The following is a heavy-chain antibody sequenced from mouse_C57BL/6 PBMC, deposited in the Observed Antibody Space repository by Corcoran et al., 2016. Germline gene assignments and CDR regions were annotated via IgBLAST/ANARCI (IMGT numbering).Heavy chain of an antibody. D-gene: IGHD1-1*01. Sequence: VQLQQSGPELVKPGASVKISCKASGYTFTDYYMNWVKQSHGKSLEWIGDINPNNGGTSYNQKFKGKATLTVDKSSSTAYMELRSLTSEDSAVYYCARRTYYGGYFDYWGQGTTLTVSS. CDR1: GYTFTDYY. CDR3: ARRTYYGGYFDY. V-gene: IGHV1-26*01. CDR2: INPNNGGT. J-gene: IGHJ2*01.